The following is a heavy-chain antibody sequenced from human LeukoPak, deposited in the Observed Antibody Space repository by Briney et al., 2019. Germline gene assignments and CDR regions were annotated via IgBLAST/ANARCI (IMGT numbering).Heavy chain of an antibody. V-gene: IGHV3-23*01. CDR3: AKGPTYGYHA. J-gene: IGHJ5*02. CDR1: GFTFSHYA. CDR2: TSGDGGII. Sequence: PGGSLRLSCAASGFTFSHYAMIWVRRAPGKGLEWVSGTSGDGGIIYYADSVKGRFTISRDNSKNTLYLQINNLRAEDTAVYYCAKGPTYGYHAWGRGTLVTVSS. D-gene: IGHD5-18*01.